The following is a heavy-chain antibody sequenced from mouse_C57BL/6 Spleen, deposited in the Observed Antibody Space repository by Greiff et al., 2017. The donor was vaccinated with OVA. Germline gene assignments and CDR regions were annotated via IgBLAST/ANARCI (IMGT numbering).Heavy chain of an antibody. V-gene: IGHV1-69*01. D-gene: IGHD4-1*01. CDR3: ARSGTGTDAMDY. CDR1: GYTFTSYW. CDR2: IDPSDSYT. Sequence: QVQLKQPGAELVMPGASVKLSCKASGYTFTSYWMHWVKQRPGQGLEWIGEIDPSDSYTNYNQKFKGKSTLTVDKSSSTAYMQLSSLTSEDSAVYYCARSGTGTDAMDYWGQGTSVTVSS. J-gene: IGHJ4*01.